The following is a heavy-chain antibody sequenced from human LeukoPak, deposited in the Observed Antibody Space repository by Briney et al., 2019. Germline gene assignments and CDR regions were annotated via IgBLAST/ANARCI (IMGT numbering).Heavy chain of an antibody. CDR3: AHRTSMVRGIMSYNWFDP. D-gene: IGHD3-10*01. CDR2: IYWDDDK. CDR1: GFSLSTSGVG. Sequence: SGPTLVNPTQTLTLTCTISGFSLSTSGVGVAWIRQPPGKALEWLALIYWDDDKRYSPSLKSRLTITKDTSKNQVVLTMTNMDPVDTATYYCAHRTSMVRGIMSYNWFDPWGQGTPVTVSS. V-gene: IGHV2-5*02. J-gene: IGHJ5*02.